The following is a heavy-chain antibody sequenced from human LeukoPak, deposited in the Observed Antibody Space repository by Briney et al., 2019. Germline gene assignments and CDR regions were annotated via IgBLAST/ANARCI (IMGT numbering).Heavy chain of an antibody. Sequence: SETLSLTCAVSGGSISSSNYHWVWIRQPPGKGLECIGSVYYSGSTYYNPSLKSRVTISVDTSKNQFSLKLSPVTAADTAVYYCARVVYYDSSAYWEYYFDYWGQGTLVTVSS. D-gene: IGHD3-22*01. CDR3: ARVVYYDSSAYWEYYFDY. CDR2: VYYSGST. V-gene: IGHV4-39*07. CDR1: GGSISSSNYH. J-gene: IGHJ4*02.